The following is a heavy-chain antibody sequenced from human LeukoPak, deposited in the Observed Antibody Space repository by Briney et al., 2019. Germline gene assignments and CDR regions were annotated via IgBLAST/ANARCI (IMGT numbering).Heavy chain of an antibody. D-gene: IGHD1-26*01. V-gene: IGHV1-18*01. CDR2: ISAYNGNT. Sequence: ASVKVSCKASGYTFTSYGISWVRQAPGQGLEWMGWISAYNGNTNYAQKLQGRVTMTTDTSTSTAYMELRSLRSEDTAVYYCAREGLVGATLLEYAFDIWGQGTMVTVSS. CDR1: GYTFTSYG. J-gene: IGHJ3*02. CDR3: AREGLVGATLLEYAFDI.